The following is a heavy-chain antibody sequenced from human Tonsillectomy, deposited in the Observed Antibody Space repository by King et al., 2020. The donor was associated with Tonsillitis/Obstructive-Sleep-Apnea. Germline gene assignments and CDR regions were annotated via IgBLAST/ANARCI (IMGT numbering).Heavy chain of an antibody. CDR2: IYYSGST. CDR3: AKEAYGLASGYDY. D-gene: IGHD4-17*01. Sequence: VQLQESGPGLVKPSETLSLTCTVSGGSISSYYWSWIRQPPGKGLEWIGYIYYSGSTTYNPSLKSRVTISVDTSKNQFSLKLSSVTAADTAVYYCAKEAYGLASGYDYGGQGTLVTVSS. CDR1: GGSISSYY. V-gene: IGHV4-59*01. J-gene: IGHJ4*02.